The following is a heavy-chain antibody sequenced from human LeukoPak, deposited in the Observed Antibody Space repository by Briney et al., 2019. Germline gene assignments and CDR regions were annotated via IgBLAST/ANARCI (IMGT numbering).Heavy chain of an antibody. CDR3: ARGKDIVVVPAAISGDY. Sequence: SETLSLTCAVYGGSFSGYYWSWIRQPPGKGLEWIGEINHSGSTNYNPSLKSRVTISVDTSKNQFSLKLSSVTAADTAVYYCARGKDIVVVPAAISGDYWGQGTLVTVSS. CDR2: INHSGST. CDR1: GGSFSGYY. J-gene: IGHJ4*02. V-gene: IGHV4-34*01. D-gene: IGHD2-2*01.